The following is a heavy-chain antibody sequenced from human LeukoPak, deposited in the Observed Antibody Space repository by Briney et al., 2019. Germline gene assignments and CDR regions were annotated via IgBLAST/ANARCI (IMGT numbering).Heavy chain of an antibody. CDR2: INHSGST. Sequence: SETLSLTCAVYGGSFSGYYWSWIRQPPGKGLEWIGEINHSGSTNYNPSLKSRVTISVDTSKNQFSLKLSSVTAADTAVYYCAREVVVPAALGHAVLSSGWFDPWGQGTLVTVSS. J-gene: IGHJ5*02. CDR3: AREVVVPAALGHAVLSSGWFDP. V-gene: IGHV4-34*01. D-gene: IGHD2-2*01. CDR1: GGSFSGYY.